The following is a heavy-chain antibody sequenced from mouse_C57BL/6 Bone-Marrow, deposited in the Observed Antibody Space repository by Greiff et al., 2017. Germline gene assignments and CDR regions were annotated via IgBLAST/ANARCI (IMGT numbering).Heavy chain of an antibody. CDR1: GFTITDYY. Sequence: VQLQQSGAELVKPGASVKLSCTASGFTITDYYMHWVKQRPEQGLEWIGRIDPEDGDTKYAPNFQGKATMTADTSSNTAYLQLSSLTSEDTAVYYCATGGDSEGYFDDWGTGTTLTVSS. CDR3: ATGGDSEGYFDD. CDR2: IDPEDGDT. D-gene: IGHD3-3*01. J-gene: IGHJ2*01. V-gene: IGHV14-1*01.